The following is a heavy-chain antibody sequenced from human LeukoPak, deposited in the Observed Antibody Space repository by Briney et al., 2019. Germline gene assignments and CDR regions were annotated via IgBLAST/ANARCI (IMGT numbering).Heavy chain of an antibody. V-gene: IGHV1-2*02. D-gene: IGHD6-19*01. CDR2: MNPNSGGT. CDR1: GYTFTDYY. CDR3: ASGELIAVAGT. Sequence: ASVKVSCKASGYTFTDYYIHWVRQAPGQGLEWMGWMNPNSGGTNYAQKFQGRVTMTRDTSISTAYMELSRLRSDDTALYYCASGELIAVAGTWGQGTLVTVSS. J-gene: IGHJ4*02.